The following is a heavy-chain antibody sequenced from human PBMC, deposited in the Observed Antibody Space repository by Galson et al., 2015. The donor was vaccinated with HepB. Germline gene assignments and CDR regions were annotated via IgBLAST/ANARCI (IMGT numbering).Heavy chain of an antibody. J-gene: IGHJ6*02. CDR2: INPNSGGT. Sequence: SVKVSCKASGYTFTGYYMRWVRQAPGQGLEWMGRINPNSGGTNYAQKFQGRVTMTRDTSISTAYMELSKLRSDDTAVYYCARERMVRGVIIKRNAPYYYYGMDVWGQGTTVTVSS. CDR3: ARERMVRGVIIKRNAPYYYYGMDV. CDR1: GYTFTGYY. V-gene: IGHV1-2*06. D-gene: IGHD3-10*01.